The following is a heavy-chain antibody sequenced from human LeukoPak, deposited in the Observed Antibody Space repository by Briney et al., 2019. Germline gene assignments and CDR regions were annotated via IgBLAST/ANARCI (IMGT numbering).Heavy chain of an antibody. CDR1: GFTFSSYS. Sequence: PGGSLRLSCAASGFTFSSYSINWVRQAPGKGLEWVSGISWNSGSIGYADSVKGRFTISRDNAKNSLYLQMNSLRAEDTALYYCAKDNGYSGYDFAFDYWGQGTLVTVSS. CDR2: ISWNSGSI. D-gene: IGHD5-12*01. J-gene: IGHJ4*02. V-gene: IGHV3-9*01. CDR3: AKDNGYSGYDFAFDY.